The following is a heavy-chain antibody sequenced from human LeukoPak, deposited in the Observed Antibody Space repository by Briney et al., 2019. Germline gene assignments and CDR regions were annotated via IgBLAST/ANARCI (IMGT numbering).Heavy chain of an antibody. CDR2: IIPILGIA. J-gene: IGHJ4*02. V-gene: IGHV1-69*04. D-gene: IGHD7-27*01. CDR3: ARELTGDRYYFDY. CDR1: GGTFSSYA. Sequence: SVKVSCKASGGTFSSYAISWVRQAPGQGLEWMGRIIPILGIANYAQKFQGRVTITADKSTSTAYMELSSLRSEDTAVYYCARELTGDRYYFDYWGQGTLVTVSS.